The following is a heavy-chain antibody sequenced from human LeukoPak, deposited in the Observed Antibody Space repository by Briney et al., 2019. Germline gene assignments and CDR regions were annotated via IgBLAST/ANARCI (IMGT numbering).Heavy chain of an antibody. CDR3: ARDGISGTTVFDM. CDR1: GYSISSGYH. D-gene: IGHD1-20*01. J-gene: IGHJ3*02. V-gene: IGHV4-38-2*02. CDR2: ISYSGTT. Sequence: SETLSLTCTVSGYSISSGYHWGWIRRPPGKGLEWIGTISYSGTTYYNPSLKSRVTISVDTSKNHFSLKLNSVTAADTAVYYCARDGISGTTVFDMWGQGTMVSVSS.